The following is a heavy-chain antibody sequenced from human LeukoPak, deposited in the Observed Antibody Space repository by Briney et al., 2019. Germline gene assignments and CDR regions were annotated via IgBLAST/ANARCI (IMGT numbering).Heavy chain of an antibody. V-gene: IGHV4-38-2*02. J-gene: IGHJ2*01. Sequence: PSETLSLTCTVSGYSISSGYYWGWIRQPPGKGLEWIGSVFYSGITYYNPSLKSRLTMSVDTSKNHFSLNLSSVTAADTAVYYCARLTRYFDLWGRGTLVTVSS. CDR2: VFYSGIT. CDR1: GYSISSGYY. CDR3: ARLTRYFDL.